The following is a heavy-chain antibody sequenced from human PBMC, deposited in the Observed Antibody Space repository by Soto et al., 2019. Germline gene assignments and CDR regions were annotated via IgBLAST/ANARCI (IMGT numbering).Heavy chain of an antibody. D-gene: IGHD1-7*01. CDR1: GGSVSSGSYY. Sequence: QVQLQESGPGLVKPSETLSLTCTVSGGSVSSGSYYWSWIRQPPGKGLEWIGYIYYSGSTNYNPTPKSRVTITVDPYKNYVTLKLSPVTDSYTAVYYCASGTGELGYWGQGNLVTVSS. J-gene: IGHJ4*02. V-gene: IGHV4-61*01. CDR3: ASGTGELGY. CDR2: IYYSGST.